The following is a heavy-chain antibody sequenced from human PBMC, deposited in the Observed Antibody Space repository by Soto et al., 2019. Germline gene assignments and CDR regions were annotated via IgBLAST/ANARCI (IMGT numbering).Heavy chain of an antibody. Sequence: GGSLRLSCAGSGFTFSAYWMHWVRQPPGKGPVWVSVIKGDETMTHYADSVKGRFTISRDNSKNTLFLQLNSLRAEDTAVYYCARGGSTLPTTLRGALDYWGQGTQVTVSS. CDR2: IKGDETMT. J-gene: IGHJ4*02. CDR3: ARGGSTLPTTLRGALDY. CDR1: GFTFSAYW. V-gene: IGHV3-74*01. D-gene: IGHD4-17*01.